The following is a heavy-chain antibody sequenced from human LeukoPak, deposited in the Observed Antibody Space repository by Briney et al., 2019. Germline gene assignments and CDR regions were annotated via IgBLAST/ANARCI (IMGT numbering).Heavy chain of an antibody. CDR2: INNHDGNT. CDR3: ARDYYDSGSYGGIAFDY. V-gene: IGHV3-23*01. D-gene: IGHD3-10*01. CDR1: GFTFSSFG. J-gene: IGHJ4*02. Sequence: GGSLRLSCAASGFTFSSFGMTWVRQAPGKGLEWVSGINNHDGNTYNADSVKGRVIISKDDSKNTLYLQMNSLRAEYTAVYYSARDYYDSGSYGGIAFDYWGQGTVVTVSS.